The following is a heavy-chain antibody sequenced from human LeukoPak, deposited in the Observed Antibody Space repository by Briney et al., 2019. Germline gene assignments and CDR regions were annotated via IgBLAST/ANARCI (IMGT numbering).Heavy chain of an antibody. V-gene: IGHV4-38-2*02. CDR3: ARITISEIDY. Sequence: SETLSLTCTVSGGSISSYYWGWIRQPPGKGLEWIGSIYHSGSTYYNPSLKSRVTISVDTSKNQFSLKLSSVTAADTAVYYCARITISEIDYWGQGTLVTVSS. CDR2: IYHSGST. J-gene: IGHJ4*02. D-gene: IGHD3-3*01. CDR1: GGSISSYY.